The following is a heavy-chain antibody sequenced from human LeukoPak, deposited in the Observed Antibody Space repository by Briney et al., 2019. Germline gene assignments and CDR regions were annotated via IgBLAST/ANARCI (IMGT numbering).Heavy chain of an antibody. Sequence: GGSLRLSCEASGFTFSSYWMSWVRQAPGKGLEWVANINEDGSEKYYVESVKGRLTISRDNAKNSLYLQMNSLRAEDTAVYYCARAGYCSGGSCSHYYYYGMDVWGQGTTVTVSS. D-gene: IGHD2-15*01. CDR1: GFTFSSYW. CDR3: ARAGYCSGGSCSHYYYYGMDV. J-gene: IGHJ6*02. CDR2: INEDGSEK. V-gene: IGHV3-7*02.